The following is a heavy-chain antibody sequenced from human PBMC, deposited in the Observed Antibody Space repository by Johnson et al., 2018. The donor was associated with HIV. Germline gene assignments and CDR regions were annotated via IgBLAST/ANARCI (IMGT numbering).Heavy chain of an antibody. CDR3: ARDRGAGSSGAFDI. CDR2: ISYDGSNK. CDR1: GFTFSNYA. V-gene: IGHV3-30*04. Sequence: QLVESGGGVVQPGRSPRLSCAASGFTFSNYAMIWVRQAPGKGLEWVAVISYDGSNKYYADSVKGRFTISRDNAKNTLYLQMNSLRAEDTAVYYCARDRGAGSSGAFDIWGQGTLVTVSS. D-gene: IGHD6-6*01. J-gene: IGHJ3*02.